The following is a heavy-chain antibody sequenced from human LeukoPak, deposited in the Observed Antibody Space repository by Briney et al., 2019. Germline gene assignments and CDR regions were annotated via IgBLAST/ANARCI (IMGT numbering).Heavy chain of an antibody. V-gene: IGHV3-48*03. CDR1: GFTFSSYE. D-gene: IGHD3-22*01. Sequence: GGSLRLSCAASGFTFSSYEMNWVRQAPGKGLEWVSYISSGGSTIYYADSVKGRFNISRDNAKNSLYLQMNSLRAEGTAVYYCARHDSSGYYLDNWGQGTLVTVSS. CDR3: ARHDSSGYYLDN. CDR2: ISSGGSTI. J-gene: IGHJ4*02.